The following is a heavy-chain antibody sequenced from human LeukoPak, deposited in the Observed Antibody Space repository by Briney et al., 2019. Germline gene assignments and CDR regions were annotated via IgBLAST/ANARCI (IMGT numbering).Heavy chain of an antibody. V-gene: IGHV4-59*01. CDR3: ARGSGSLYSDY. J-gene: IGHJ4*02. CDR1: GGSISSYY. Sequence: SETLSLTCTVSGGSISSYYWSWIRQPPGKGLEWIGYIYYSGSTNYNPSLKSRVTISVDTSKNQFSLKLSSVTAADTAVYYCARGSGSLYSDYWGQGTLVTVSS. D-gene: IGHD3-10*01. CDR2: IYYSGST.